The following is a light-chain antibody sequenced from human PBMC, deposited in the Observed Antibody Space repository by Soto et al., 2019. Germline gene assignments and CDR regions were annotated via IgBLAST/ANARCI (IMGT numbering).Light chain of an antibody. Sequence: QSVLTQPPSVSGAPGQRVTISCTGSSSNIGAGYDVHWYQQLPGTAPKLLIYGNSNRPSGVPDRFSGSKSGTSASLAITGLQAEDEADYYCQSYDSSFYVFGTGTKLPS. CDR3: QSYDSSFYV. CDR2: GNS. J-gene: IGLJ1*01. CDR1: SSNIGAGYD. V-gene: IGLV1-40*01.